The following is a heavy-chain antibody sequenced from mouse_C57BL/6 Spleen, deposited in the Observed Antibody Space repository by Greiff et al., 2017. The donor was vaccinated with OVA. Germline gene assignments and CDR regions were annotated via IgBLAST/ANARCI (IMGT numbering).Heavy chain of an antibody. CDR2: ISYSGST. J-gene: IGHJ3*01. Sequence: EVKLVESGPGMVKPSQSLSLTCTVTGYSITSGYDWHWIRHFPGNKLEWMGYISYSGSTNYNPSLKSRISITHDTSKNHFFLKLNSVTTEDTATYYCARGGTGKPWFAYWGQGTLVTVSA. V-gene: IGHV3-1*01. D-gene: IGHD3-3*01. CDR3: ARGGTGKPWFAY. CDR1: GYSITSGYD.